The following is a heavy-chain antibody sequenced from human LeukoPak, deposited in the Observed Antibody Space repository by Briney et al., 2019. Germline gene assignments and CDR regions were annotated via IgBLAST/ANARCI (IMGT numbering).Heavy chain of an antibody. V-gene: IGHV4-34*01. CDR3: ARGLGGWYVYYFDY. CDR2: INHCGST. J-gene: IGHJ4*02. Sequence: SETLSLTCAVYGGSFSGYYWSWIRQPPGKGLEWIGEINHCGSTNYNPSLKSRVTISVDTSKNQLSLKLSSVTAADTAVYYCARGLGGWYVYYFDYWGQGTLVTVSS. D-gene: IGHD6-19*01. CDR1: GGSFSGYY.